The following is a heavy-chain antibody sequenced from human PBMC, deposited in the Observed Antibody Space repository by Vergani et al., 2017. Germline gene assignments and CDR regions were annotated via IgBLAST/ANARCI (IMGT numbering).Heavy chain of an antibody. CDR3: TLGPGNRGFDY. Sequence: EVQLVESGGGLVKPGGSLRLSCEASGFIFNNAWMSWVRQAPGKGLEYSGRIKSVSDGETRDYSAPVKGRFNISRDDSKNKVYLQMNSRKIEDTGVYYCTLGPGNRGFDYWGQGTLVIVSS. CDR1: GFIFNNAW. CDR2: IKSVSDGETR. D-gene: IGHD1-14*01. J-gene: IGHJ4*02. V-gene: IGHV3-15*01.